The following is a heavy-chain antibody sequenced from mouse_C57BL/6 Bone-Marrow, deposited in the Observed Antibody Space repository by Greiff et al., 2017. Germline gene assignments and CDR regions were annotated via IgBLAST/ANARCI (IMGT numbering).Heavy chain of an antibody. V-gene: IGHV1-76*01. Sequence: QVQLQQSGAELVRPGASVKLSCKASGYTFTDYYINWVKQRPGQGLEWIARIYPGSGNTYYNEKFKGKATLTAEKSSSTAYMQLSSLTSEDSAVYFCVYYGNYRDYWGQGTTLTVSS. J-gene: IGHJ2*01. CDR3: VYYGNYRDY. CDR1: GYTFTDYY. D-gene: IGHD2-1*01. CDR2: IYPGSGNT.